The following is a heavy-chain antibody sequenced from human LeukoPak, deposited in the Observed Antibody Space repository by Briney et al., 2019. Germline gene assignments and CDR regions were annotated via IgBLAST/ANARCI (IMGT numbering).Heavy chain of an antibody. CDR3: ARAPQEGRDALTGNQTGNWFNP. V-gene: IGHV1-8*01. Sequence: ASVKVSCKAYGYTFNIYDINWVRQATGQGPDWMGWMNPNSGNTGYAQKFQGRVNLTRSTSISTAYMELSSLTSDDTAIYYCARAPQEGRDALTGNQTGNWFNPWGQGTLVTVSS. CDR1: GYTFNIYD. D-gene: IGHD3-16*01. CDR2: MNPNSGNT. J-gene: IGHJ5*02.